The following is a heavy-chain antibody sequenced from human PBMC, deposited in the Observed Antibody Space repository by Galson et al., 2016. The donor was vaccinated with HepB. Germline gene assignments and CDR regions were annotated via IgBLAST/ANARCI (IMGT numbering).Heavy chain of an antibody. Sequence: SLRLSCAASGFTFSAYNMIWVRQAPGKGLEWVSSISLSSDYIYYADSLKGRFTMSRDNDKNSLFLQMNSLRAEDTAVYYCARALPYTVVPDYWGQGTLVTVST. CDR1: GFTFSAYN. V-gene: IGHV3-21*01. D-gene: IGHD2-2*02. CDR3: ARALPYTVVPDY. CDR2: ISLSSDYI. J-gene: IGHJ4*02.